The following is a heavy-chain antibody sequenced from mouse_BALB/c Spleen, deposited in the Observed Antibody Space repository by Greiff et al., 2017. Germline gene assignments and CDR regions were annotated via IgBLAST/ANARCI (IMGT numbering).Heavy chain of an antibody. J-gene: IGHJ4*01. CDR1: GFTFSNYW. D-gene: IGHD1-1*01. V-gene: IGHV6-6*02. CDR2: IRLKSNNYAT. CDR3: TRDYGRAMDY. Sequence: EVQRVESGGGLVQPGGSMKLSCVASGFTFSNYWMNWVRQSPEKGLEWVAEIRLKSNNYATHYAESVKGRFTISRDDSKSSVYLQMNNLRAEDTGIYYCTRDYGRAMDYWGQGTSVTVSS.